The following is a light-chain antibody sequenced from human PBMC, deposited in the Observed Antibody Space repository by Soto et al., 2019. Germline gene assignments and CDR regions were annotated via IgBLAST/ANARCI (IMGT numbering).Light chain of an antibody. J-gene: IGLJ1*01. CDR3: SSYSTTNTLV. CDR2: GVN. CDR1: SSDVGGSDH. Sequence: QSALTQPASVSGSPGQSVTISCTGASSDVGGSDHVSWYQQHPGKAPKLILYGVNNRPSGVSNRFSGSKSGNTASLIISGLQADDEAEYFCSSYSTTNTLVFGSGTKVTVL. V-gene: IGLV2-14*03.